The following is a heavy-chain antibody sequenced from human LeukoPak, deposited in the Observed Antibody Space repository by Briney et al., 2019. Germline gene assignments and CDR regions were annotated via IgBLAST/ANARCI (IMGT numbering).Heavy chain of an antibody. V-gene: IGHV4-39*07. J-gene: IGHJ4*02. CDR2: INHSGST. Sequence: SETLSPTCTVSGGSISRSSYYWGWIRQPPGKGLEWIGEINHSGSTNYNPSLKSRVTISVDTSKNQFSLKLSSVTAADTAVYYCARGGTENVLRYFDWLSPDYYFDYWGQGTLVTVSS. CDR1: GGSISRSSYY. D-gene: IGHD3-9*01. CDR3: ARGGTENVLRYFDWLSPDYYFDY.